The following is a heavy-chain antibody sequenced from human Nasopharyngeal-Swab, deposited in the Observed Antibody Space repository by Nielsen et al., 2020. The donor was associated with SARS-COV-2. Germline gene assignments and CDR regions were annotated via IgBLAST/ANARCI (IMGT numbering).Heavy chain of an antibody. Sequence: GGSLRLSCKGSGYSFTSYWISWVRQMPGKGLEWMGRIDPSDSYTNYSPSFQGHVTISADKSISTAYLQWSSLKASDTAMYYCARWVVDCSSTSCHYHFDYWGQGTLVTVSS. V-gene: IGHV5-10-1*01. CDR3: ARWVVDCSSTSCHYHFDY. J-gene: IGHJ4*02. CDR2: IDPSDSYT. CDR1: GYSFTSYW. D-gene: IGHD2-2*01.